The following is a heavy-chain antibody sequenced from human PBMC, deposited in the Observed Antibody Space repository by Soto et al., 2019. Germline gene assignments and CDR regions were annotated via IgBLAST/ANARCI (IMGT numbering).Heavy chain of an antibody. CDR1: GGTFSSYA. D-gene: IGHD2-2*02. CDR2: IIPIFGTA. V-gene: IGHV1-69*12. J-gene: IGHJ6*02. CDR3: ARGPVVPAAIGAPYYYYYYGMDV. Sequence: QVQLVQSGAEVKKPGSSVKVSCKASGGTFSSYAISWVRQAPGQGLEWMGGIIPIFGTANYAQKFQGRVTITADESTSTAYMELSSLRSEDTAVYYCARGPVVPAAIGAPYYYYYYGMDVWGQGTTVTVSS.